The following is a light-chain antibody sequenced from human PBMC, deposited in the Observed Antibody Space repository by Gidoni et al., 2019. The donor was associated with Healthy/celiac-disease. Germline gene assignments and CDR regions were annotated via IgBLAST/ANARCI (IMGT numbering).Light chain of an antibody. J-gene: IGKJ5*01. V-gene: IGKV3-15*01. CDR3: QQYNNWLSIT. CDR2: RAS. CDR1: RSVSSN. Sequence: EIVMTQSPATLSVSPGERATLSCSASRSVSSNLAWYQQKPGQAPRLLIYRASTRATGIPARCSGSGSGTEFTLTISSLQSEDFAVYYCQQYNNWLSITFGQGTRLEIK.